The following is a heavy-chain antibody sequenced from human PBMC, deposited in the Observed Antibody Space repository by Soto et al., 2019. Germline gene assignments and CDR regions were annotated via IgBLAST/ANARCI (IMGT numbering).Heavy chain of an antibody. Sequence: VQLRESGPGLVKPSQTLSLTCTVSGDSISSGNKYWSWIRQPPGKGLEWIGYVFSSGTTYYNPSLKGRVSISLDASENQFSLKFASVTDADPAVYYCARVPSPFDYYYAMDVWGQGTTVTVSS. CDR2: VFSSGTT. CDR3: ARVPSPFDYYYAMDV. CDR1: GDSISSGNKY. D-gene: IGHD3-16*01. J-gene: IGHJ6*02. V-gene: IGHV4-30-4*01.